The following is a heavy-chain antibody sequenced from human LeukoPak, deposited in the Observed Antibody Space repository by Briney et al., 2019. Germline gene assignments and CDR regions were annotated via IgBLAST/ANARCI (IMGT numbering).Heavy chain of an antibody. D-gene: IGHD6-6*01. CDR2: IYSGGST. V-gene: IGHV3-53*01. CDR3: ARGREYSSTYYYYYYGMDV. CDR1: GFTVSSNY. Sequence: PGGSLRLSCAASGFTVSSNYMSWVRQAPGKGLEWVSVIYSGGSTYYADSVKGRFTISRDNSKNTLYLQMNSLRAEDTAVYYCARGREYSSTYYYYYYGMDVWGQGTTVTVSS. J-gene: IGHJ6*02.